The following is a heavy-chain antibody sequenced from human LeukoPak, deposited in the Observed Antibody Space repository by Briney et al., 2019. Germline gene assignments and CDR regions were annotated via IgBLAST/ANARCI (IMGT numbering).Heavy chain of an antibody. V-gene: IGHV3-73*01. D-gene: IGHD1-26*01. CDR3: TRLPLVGSTTGVDY. Sequence: PGGSLRLSSAASGFTFSDSAMPWVRQASGKGLEWVGRIRSKANSYTTAYAASVKGRFTISRDDSKNTAYLQMNSLKTEDTAVYYCTRLPLVGSTTGVDYWGQGTLVTVSS. CDR2: IRSKANSYTT. J-gene: IGHJ4*02. CDR1: GFTFSDSA.